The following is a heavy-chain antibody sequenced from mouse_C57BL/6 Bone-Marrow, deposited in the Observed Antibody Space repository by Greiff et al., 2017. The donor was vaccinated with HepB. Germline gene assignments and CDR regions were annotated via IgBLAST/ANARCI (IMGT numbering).Heavy chain of an antibody. J-gene: IGHJ4*01. CDR3: ARDAGGDYAMDY. V-gene: IGHV7-1*01. CDR2: SRNKANDYTT. CDR1: GFTFSDFY. Sequence: VQRVESGGGLVQSGRSLRLSCATSGFTFSDFYMEWVRQAPGKGLEWIAASRNKANDYTTEYSASVKGRFIVSRDTSQSILYLQMNALRAEDTAIYYCARDAGGDYAMDYWGQGTSVTVSS.